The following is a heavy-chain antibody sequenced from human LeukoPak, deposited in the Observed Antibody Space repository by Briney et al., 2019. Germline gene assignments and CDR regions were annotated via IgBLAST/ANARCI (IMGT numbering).Heavy chain of an antibody. J-gene: IGHJ4*02. D-gene: IGHD3-22*01. CDR2: IYYSGST. CDR3: ARDIPYYYDSSGTPY. CDR1: GDSISSSSYY. Sequence: SETLSLTCTVSGDSISSSSYYWGWIRQPRGKGLEWIESIYYSGSTYYNPSLKSRVTISVDTSKNQFSLKLSSVAAADTAVYYCARDIPYYYDSSGTPYWGQGTLVTVSS. V-gene: IGHV4-39*07.